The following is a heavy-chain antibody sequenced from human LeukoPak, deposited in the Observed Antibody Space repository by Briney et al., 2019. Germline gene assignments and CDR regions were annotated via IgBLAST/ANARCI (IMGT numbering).Heavy chain of an antibody. V-gene: IGHV3-30*02. CDR2: IRYDGSNK. Sequence: GGSLRLSCAASGFTFSSYGMHWVRQAPGKGLEWVAFIRYDGSNKYYADSVKGRFTISRDNSKNTLYLQMNSLRAEDTAVYYCAKETLGYSSGWYPTDIWGQGTLVTVSS. CDR1: GFTFSSYG. J-gene: IGHJ4*02. CDR3: AKETLGYSSGWYPTDI. D-gene: IGHD6-19*01.